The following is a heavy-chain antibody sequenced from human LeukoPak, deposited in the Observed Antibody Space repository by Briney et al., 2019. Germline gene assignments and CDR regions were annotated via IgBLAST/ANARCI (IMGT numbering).Heavy chain of an antibody. V-gene: IGHV5-51*01. CDR3: ARQTRDGSGSRGYSFDF. D-gene: IGHD3-10*01. CDR2: IYPGDSDT. CDR1: GYIFTNNW. J-gene: IGHJ4*02. Sequence: GESLKISCKGSGYIFTNNWIGWVRQMPGKGLEWMGIIYPGDSDTRYGPSFEGQVTISVDKSISTAYLQWSSLKASDTAMYYCARQTRDGSGSRGYSFDFWGQGTLVTVSS.